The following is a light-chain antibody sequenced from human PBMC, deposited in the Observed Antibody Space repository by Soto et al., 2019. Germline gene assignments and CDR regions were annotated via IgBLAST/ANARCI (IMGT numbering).Light chain of an antibody. Sequence: ALTQPPSASGSPGQSVTISCIGTSSDVGGYNYVSWYQQHPGKAPKLMIYEVSKRPSGVPDRFSGSKSGNTASLTISGLQAEDEADYYCSSFSVASPLFGTGTKVTVL. CDR3: SSFSVASPL. CDR1: SSDVGGYNY. CDR2: EVS. V-gene: IGLV2-8*01. J-gene: IGLJ1*01.